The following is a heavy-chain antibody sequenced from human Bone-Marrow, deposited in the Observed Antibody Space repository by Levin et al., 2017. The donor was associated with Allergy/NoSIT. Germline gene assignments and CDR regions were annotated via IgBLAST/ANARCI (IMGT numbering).Heavy chain of an antibody. D-gene: IGHD3-16*01. CDR3: ASGGNWFDP. Sequence: SETLSLTCLVSGGSNSNYYWSWIRQPAGKGLEWIGNIFTTGSTNYNPSLKNRVTMSMGPSKNQFSLNLTSVTAADTAVYYCASGGNWFDPWGQGTPVTVSS. V-gene: IGHV4-4*07. CDR1: GGSNSNYY. CDR2: IFTTGST. J-gene: IGHJ5*02.